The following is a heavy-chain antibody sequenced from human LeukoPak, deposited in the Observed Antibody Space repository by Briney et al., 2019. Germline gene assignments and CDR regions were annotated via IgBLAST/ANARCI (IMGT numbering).Heavy chain of an antibody. CDR2: IKSKTGGGTT. D-gene: IGHD3-10*01. J-gene: IGHJ4*02. CDR3: TTDNVITMVYGEDY. CDR1: GFTFSNAW. V-gene: IGHV3-15*01. Sequence: PGGSLRLSCAASGFTFSNAWMSWVRQATGKGLEWVGRIKSKTGGGTTDYSAPVKGRFTISRDDSKNTLYLQMNSLKTEDTAVYYCTTDNVITMVYGEDYWGQGTLVTVSS.